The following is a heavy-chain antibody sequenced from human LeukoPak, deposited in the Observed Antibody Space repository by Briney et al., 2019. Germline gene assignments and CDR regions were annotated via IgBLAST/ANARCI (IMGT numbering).Heavy chain of an antibody. Sequence: ASVKVSCKASGYTFTGYYMHWVRQAPGQGLEWVGWINPDSGGTNYAQKFQGRVTMTRGTSIRTAYMELSRLRSDDTAVYYCARVDDRGHYYDSSGPRKLFDYWGQGTLVTVSS. D-gene: IGHD3-22*01. CDR3: ARVDDRGHYYDSSGPRKLFDY. CDR1: GYTFTGYY. CDR2: INPDSGGT. J-gene: IGHJ4*02. V-gene: IGHV1-2*02.